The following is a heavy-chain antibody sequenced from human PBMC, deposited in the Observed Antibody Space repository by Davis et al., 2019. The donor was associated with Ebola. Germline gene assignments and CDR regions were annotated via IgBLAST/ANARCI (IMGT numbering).Heavy chain of an antibody. V-gene: IGHV5-51*01. J-gene: IGHJ4*02. CDR1: GYSFSTFW. CDR3: AKLRREGALFYFDY. CDR2: IYPGDSDT. D-gene: IGHD1-26*01. Sequence: GESLKISCKGSGYSFSTFWIAWVRQMPGKGLEWMGIIYPGDSDTRYSPSFQGQVTISADKSITTAYLQWSSLKASDTAMYYCAKLRREGALFYFDYWGQGTLVTVSS.